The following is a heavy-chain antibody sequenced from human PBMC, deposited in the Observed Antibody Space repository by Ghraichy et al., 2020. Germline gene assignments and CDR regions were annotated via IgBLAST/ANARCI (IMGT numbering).Heavy chain of an antibody. D-gene: IGHD3-3*01. CDR1: GGSISSSSYY. J-gene: IGHJ5*02. CDR3: ASEPSDANYDVWSGYRYNGFDP. Sequence: SETLSLTCTVSGGSISSSSYYWGWIRQPPGKGLEWIGSIYYSGSTYYNPSLKSRVTISVDTSKNQFSLKLSSVTAADTAVYYCASEPSDANYDVWSGYRYNGFDPWGQGTRVTVSS. V-gene: IGHV4-39*01. CDR2: IYYSGST.